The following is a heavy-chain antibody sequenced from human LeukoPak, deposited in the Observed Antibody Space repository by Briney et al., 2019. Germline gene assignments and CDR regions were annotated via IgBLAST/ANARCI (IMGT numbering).Heavy chain of an antibody. V-gene: IGHV3-48*03. CDR1: GFTFSNYE. CDR3: ATDYGANSGGFDY. CDR2: ISSSGSTI. J-gene: IGHJ4*02. Sequence: GGSLRLSCAASGFTFSNYEMNWVRQAPGKGLEWVSYISSSGSTIHYADSVKGRFTVSRDNAKNSLYLQMNSLRAEDTAVYYCATDYGANSGGFDYWGQGTLVTVSS. D-gene: IGHD4-23*01.